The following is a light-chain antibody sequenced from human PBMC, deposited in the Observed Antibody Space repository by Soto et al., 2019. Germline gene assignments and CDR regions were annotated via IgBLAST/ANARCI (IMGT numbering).Light chain of an antibody. J-gene: IGLJ2*01. V-gene: IGLV2-14*01. CDR2: EVG. CDR1: SSDVADYKY. Sequence: QSALTQPASVSGSPGQSITISCAGTSSDVADYKYVSWYQQHPGKSPKLIIFEVGNRPSGVSNRFSGSKSGNTASLTISGLQADDEADYYCSSYTRDSTLIFGGGTKVTVL. CDR3: SSYTRDSTLI.